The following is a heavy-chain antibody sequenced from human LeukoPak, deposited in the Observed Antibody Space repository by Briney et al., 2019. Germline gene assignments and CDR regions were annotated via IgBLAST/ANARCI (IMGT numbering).Heavy chain of an antibody. V-gene: IGHV3-11*04. CDR2: ISSSGSTI. CDR1: GFTFSDYY. J-gene: IGHJ3*02. D-gene: IGHD6-13*01. CDR3: ARDPRAAAQYDAFDI. Sequence: PGGSLRLSCAASGFTFSDYYMSWIRQAPGKGLEWVSYISSSGSTIYYADSVKGRFTISRDNAKNSLYLQMNSLRAEDTAVYYCARDPRAAAQYDAFDIWGQGTMVTVSS.